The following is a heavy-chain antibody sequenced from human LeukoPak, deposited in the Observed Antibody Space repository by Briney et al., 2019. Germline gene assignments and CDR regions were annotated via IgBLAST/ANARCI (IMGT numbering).Heavy chain of an antibody. CDR3: ARAAYGFINWFDP. CDR2: IYYSGST. Sequence: PSETLSLTCTVSGGSISSSSYYWGWIRQPPGKGLEWIGSIYYSGSTYYNPSLKSRVTISVDTSKNQFSLKLSSVTAADTAVYYCARAAYGFINWFDPWGQGTLVTVSS. D-gene: IGHD4-17*01. CDR1: GGSISSSSYY. V-gene: IGHV4-39*07. J-gene: IGHJ5*02.